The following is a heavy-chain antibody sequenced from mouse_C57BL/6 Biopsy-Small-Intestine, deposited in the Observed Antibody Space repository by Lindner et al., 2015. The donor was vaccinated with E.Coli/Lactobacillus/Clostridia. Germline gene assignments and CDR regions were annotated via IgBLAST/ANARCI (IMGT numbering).Heavy chain of an antibody. V-gene: IGHV3-5*01. Sequence: VQLQESGPGLVKPSQTVFLTCTVTGISITTGNYRWGWIRQFPGNKLEWIGYIYYSGTITYNPSLTSRTTITRDTPKNQFFLEMNSLTAEDTATYYCARVDSSGYYYAMDYWGQGTSVTVSS. CDR1: GISITTGNYR. CDR3: ARVDSSGYYYAMDY. D-gene: IGHD3-2*02. J-gene: IGHJ4*01. CDR2: IYYSGTI.